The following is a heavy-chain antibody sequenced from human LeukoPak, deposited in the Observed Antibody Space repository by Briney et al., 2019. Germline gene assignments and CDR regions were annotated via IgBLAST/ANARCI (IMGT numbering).Heavy chain of an antibody. CDR1: GGSISSYY. J-gene: IGHJ4*02. CDR3: APQLGIMRAFDY. V-gene: IGHV4-4*07. Sequence: SRTLSLTCTISGGSISSYYWNWIRQPAEKGLEWIGRIYTSGSTNYNPSLKSRVTMSVDTSKNQFSLKLSSVTAADTAVYYCAPQLGIMRAFDYWGQGTLVTVSS. CDR2: IYTSGST. D-gene: IGHD1-1*01.